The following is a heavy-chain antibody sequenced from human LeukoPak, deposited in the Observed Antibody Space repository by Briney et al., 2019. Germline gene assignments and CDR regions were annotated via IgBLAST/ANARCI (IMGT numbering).Heavy chain of an antibody. Sequence: ASVKVSCKASGYTFTSYDINWVRQATGQGLEWMGCMNPNSGNTGYAQKFQGRVTMTRNTSISTAYMELSSLRSEDTAVYYCARGRDGYNYYYYYYMDVWGKGTTVTVSS. CDR3: ARGRDGYNYYYYYYMDV. D-gene: IGHD5-24*01. CDR1: GYTFTSYD. CDR2: MNPNSGNT. V-gene: IGHV1-8*01. J-gene: IGHJ6*03.